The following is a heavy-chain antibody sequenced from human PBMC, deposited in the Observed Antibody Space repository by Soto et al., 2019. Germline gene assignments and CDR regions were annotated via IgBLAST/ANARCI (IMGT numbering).Heavy chain of an antibody. CDR3: ARAGSENDY. V-gene: IGHV3-7*05. CDR2: IKEDGSER. J-gene: IGHJ4*02. Sequence: EVQLVESGGGLVQPGGSLRLSCAASGFTFSNYWMSWVRQAPGKGLEWVANIKEDGSERNYVDSVKGRLTISRDNAKNSLYLQLNSLSAEYTAVYYCARAGSENDYWGQGTLVTVSS. D-gene: IGHD3-10*01. CDR1: GFTFSNYW.